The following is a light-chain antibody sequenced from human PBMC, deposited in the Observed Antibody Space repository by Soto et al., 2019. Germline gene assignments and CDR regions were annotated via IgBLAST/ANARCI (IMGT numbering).Light chain of an antibody. CDR1: NIASKN. V-gene: IGLV3-9*01. CDR2: RDN. CDR3: QVWDSSTV. Sequence: SYELTQPLSVSVALGQTARITCGGNNIASKNVHWYQQRPGQAPILVIYRDNNRPSGIPERFSGSNSGNTATLTINGAQAXXXXDYFCQVWDSSTVFGGGTKLTV. J-gene: IGLJ2*01.